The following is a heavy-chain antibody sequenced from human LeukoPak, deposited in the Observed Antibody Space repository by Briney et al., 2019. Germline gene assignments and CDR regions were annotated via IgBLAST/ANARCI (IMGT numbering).Heavy chain of an antibody. V-gene: IGHV4-30-2*01. CDR3: ARGPIFGVVKF. CDR1: GGSISSGGYS. CDR2: IYHSGST. J-gene: IGHJ4*02. Sequence: SQTLSLTCAVSGGSISSGGYSWSWIRQPPGKGLEWIGYIYHSGSTYYNPSLKSRVTISVDTSKNQFSLKLSSVTAADTAVYYCARGPIFGVVKFWGQGTLVTVSS. D-gene: IGHD3-3*01.